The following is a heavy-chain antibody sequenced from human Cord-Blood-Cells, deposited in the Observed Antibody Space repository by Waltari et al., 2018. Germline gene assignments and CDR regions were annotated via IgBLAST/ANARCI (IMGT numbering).Heavy chain of an antibody. Sequence: QVQLQPWGAGLLKPSETLSLTCAVYGGSFCGYYWTWSGQPPGKGLEWIGEINHSGSTNYNPSLKSRVTISVDTSKNQFSLKLSSVTAADTAVYYCARISVDIVATNDYWGQGTLVTVSS. CDR3: ARISVDIVATNDY. V-gene: IGHV4-34*01. J-gene: IGHJ4*02. D-gene: IGHD5-12*01. CDR1: GGSFCGYY. CDR2: INHSGST.